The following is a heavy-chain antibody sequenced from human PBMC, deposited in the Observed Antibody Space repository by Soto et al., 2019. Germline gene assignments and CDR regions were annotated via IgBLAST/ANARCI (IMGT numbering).Heavy chain of an antibody. CDR3: AKHWKGEYSGPGGFDS. D-gene: IGHD5-12*01. Sequence: GGSLRLSCAASGFTFSNYAMTWVRQAPGKGLEWVSTISTSGASTYYADSVKGRFTISRDNSKNTLYLQMSSLRAEDTAVYYCAKHWKGEYSGPGGFDSWGQGTLVTVSS. V-gene: IGHV3-23*01. J-gene: IGHJ4*02. CDR1: GFTFSNYA. CDR2: ISTSGAST.